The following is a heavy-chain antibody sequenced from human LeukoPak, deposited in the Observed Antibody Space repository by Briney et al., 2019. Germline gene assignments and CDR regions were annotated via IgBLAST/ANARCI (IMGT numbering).Heavy chain of an antibody. CDR2: IIPIFGTA. CDR3: ARAFHGGVDARLDWLRPTTYYYYYYMDV. J-gene: IGHJ6*03. CDR1: GGTFSSYA. D-gene: IGHD3-9*01. V-gene: IGHV1-69*13. Sequence: GASVKVSCKASGGTFSSYAISRVRQAPGQGLEWMGGIIPIFGTANYAQKFQGRVTITADESTSTAYMELSSLRSEDTAVYYCARAFHGGVDARLDWLRPTTYYYYYYMDVWGKGTTVTISS.